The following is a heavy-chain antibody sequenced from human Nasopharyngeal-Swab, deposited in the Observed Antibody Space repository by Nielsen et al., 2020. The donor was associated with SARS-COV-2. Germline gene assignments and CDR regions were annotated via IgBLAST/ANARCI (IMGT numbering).Heavy chain of an antibody. Sequence: KISCRASGGTFSSYAISWVRQAPGQGLEWMGGIIPILGIANYAQKFQGRVTITADKSTSTAYMELSSLRSEDTAVYYCARGDGRYYFDYWGQGTLVTVSS. CDR3: ARGDGRYYFDY. V-gene: IGHV1-69*10. J-gene: IGHJ4*02. CDR1: GGTFSSYA. CDR2: IIPILGIA. D-gene: IGHD5-24*01.